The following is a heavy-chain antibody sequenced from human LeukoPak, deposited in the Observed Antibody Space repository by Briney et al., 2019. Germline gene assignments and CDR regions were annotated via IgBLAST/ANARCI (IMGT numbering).Heavy chain of an antibody. CDR1: GDSISNYD. D-gene: IGHD6-13*01. V-gene: IGHV4-4*07. CDR3: ARSEQLIGAFDI. Sequence: KTSETLSLTCTVSGDSISNYDWTWIRQPAGKGLEWIGRIYGSGNTRYNPSLKSRVSMSIDTSKNQFSLKLSSVTAADTAVYYCARSEQLIGAFDIWGQGTMVTVSS. CDR2: IYGSGNT. J-gene: IGHJ3*02.